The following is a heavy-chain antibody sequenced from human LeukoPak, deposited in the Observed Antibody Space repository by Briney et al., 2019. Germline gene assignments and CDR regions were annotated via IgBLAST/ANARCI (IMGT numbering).Heavy chain of an antibody. V-gene: IGHV3-48*03. J-gene: IGHJ5*02. CDR3: ARVMDA. Sequence: GGSLRLSCAASGFTFSSYEMNWVRQAPGKGLEWVSFISSSGNTIYYSDSVKGRFTISRDNAKNSLYLQVNSLRAEDTAVYYCARVMDAWGQGTLVTVSS. D-gene: IGHD2-8*01. CDR2: ISSSGNTI. CDR1: GFTFSSYE.